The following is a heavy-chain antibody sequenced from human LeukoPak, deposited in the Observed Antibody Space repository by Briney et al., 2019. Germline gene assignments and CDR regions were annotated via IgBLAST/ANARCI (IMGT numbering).Heavy chain of an antibody. D-gene: IGHD5-18*01. Sequence: SQTLSLTCTVAGGSISSYYSSWVRHPPGKWREWIGYIDTSGSTNYNPSLKCRVTISVDTSKNKFSLKLSPVTAADTAVYYCARHGYSYGNNWFDPWGQGTLVTVSS. J-gene: IGHJ5*02. V-gene: IGHV4-4*09. CDR3: ARHGYSYGNNWFDP. CDR1: GGSISSYY. CDR2: IDTSGST.